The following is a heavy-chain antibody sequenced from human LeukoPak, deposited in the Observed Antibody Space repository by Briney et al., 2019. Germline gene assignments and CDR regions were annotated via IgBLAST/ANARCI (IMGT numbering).Heavy chain of an antibody. D-gene: IGHD4-23*01. CDR1: GGSFSNYY. J-gene: IGHJ4*02. V-gene: IGHV4-34*01. Sequence: SETLSLTCAVYGGSFSNYYWTWIRQPPGKRLEWIGEIPHSGRTNYNPSLKSRVTISVDTSKKQCSLRLNSVTAADTGLYYCARREWGGGPSALGVWGQGTLVTVSS. CDR2: IPHSGRT. CDR3: ARREWGGGPSALGV.